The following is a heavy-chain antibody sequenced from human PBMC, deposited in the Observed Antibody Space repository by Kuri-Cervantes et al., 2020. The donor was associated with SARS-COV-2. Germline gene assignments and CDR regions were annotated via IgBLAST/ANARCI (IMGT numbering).Heavy chain of an antibody. CDR3: ASTASGSAAPFDY. CDR1: GFTFSYYY. V-gene: IGHV3-7*03. CDR2: IKQDGSEK. D-gene: IGHD2-2*01. J-gene: IGHJ4*02. Sequence: GESLKISCAASGFTFSYYYMGWVRQAPGKGLEWVANIKQDGSEKYYVDSVKGRFTISRDNAKNSLYLQMNSLRAEGTAVYYCASTASGSAAPFDYWGQGTLVTVSS.